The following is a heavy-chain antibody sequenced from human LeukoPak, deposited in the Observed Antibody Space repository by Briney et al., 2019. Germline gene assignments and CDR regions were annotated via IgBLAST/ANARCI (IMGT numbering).Heavy chain of an antibody. CDR2: INHSGTT. Sequence: PSETLSLTCSVSGGSFSGSYWSWIRQPPGKGLEWIGEINHSGTTNYNPSLASRVTVSVDTSKNQFSLNLTPVTAADTAVYFCARGTVYGSGSYYNAYYFDSWGRGTLVTVSS. V-gene: IGHV4-34*01. D-gene: IGHD3-10*01. J-gene: IGHJ4*02. CDR3: ARGTVYGSGSYYNAYYFDS. CDR1: GGSFSGSY.